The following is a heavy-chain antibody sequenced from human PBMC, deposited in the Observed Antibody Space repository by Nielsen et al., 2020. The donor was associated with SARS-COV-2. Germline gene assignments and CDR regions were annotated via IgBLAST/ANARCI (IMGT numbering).Heavy chain of an antibody. J-gene: IGHJ4*02. Sequence: GGSLRLSCAASGFTFNVYDFHWVRQPIGKGLEWVSAIGTAGDTYYPDSVKGRFTISRENSKNTLYLQMNSLRAEDTAVYYCAKDHPYDSSGYSSHFDYWGQGTLVTV. CDR1: GFTFNVYD. CDR2: IGTAGDT. D-gene: IGHD3-22*01. CDR3: AKDHPYDSSGYSSHFDY. V-gene: IGHV3-13*04.